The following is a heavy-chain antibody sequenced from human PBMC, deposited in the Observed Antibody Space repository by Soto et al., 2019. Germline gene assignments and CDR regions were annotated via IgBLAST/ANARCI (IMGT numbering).Heavy chain of an antibody. V-gene: IGHV4-59*01. D-gene: IGHD6-6*01. J-gene: IGHJ5*02. CDR1: GGSISSYY. CDR2: IYYSGST. CDR3: ARALDTSVRQSWFDP. Sequence: PSETLSLTCTVSGGSISSYYWSWIRQPPGKGLEWIGYIYYSGSTNYNPSLKSRVTISVDTSKNQFSLKLSSVTAADTAVYYCARALDTSVRQSWFDPWSQGTLVTVSS.